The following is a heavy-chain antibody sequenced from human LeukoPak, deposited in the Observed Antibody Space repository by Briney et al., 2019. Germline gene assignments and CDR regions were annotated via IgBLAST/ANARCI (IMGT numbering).Heavy chain of an antibody. J-gene: IGHJ6*02. V-gene: IGHV6-1*01. D-gene: IGHD1-26*01. CDR1: GDSISNNSAA. CDR2: TYYRSKWYN. CDR3: ARHTIVITSSNYYYYFAMDV. Sequence: SQTLSLTCAISGDSISNNSAAWNWTRRSPSRGLEWLGRTYYRSKWYNDYTVSVKSRITFNPDTSKNQFSLHLNSVTPEDTAVYYCARHTIVITSSNYYYYFAMDVWGQGTTVTVSS.